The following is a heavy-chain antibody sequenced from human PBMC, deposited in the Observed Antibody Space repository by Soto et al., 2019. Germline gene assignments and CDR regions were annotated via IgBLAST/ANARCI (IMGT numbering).Heavy chain of an antibody. CDR3: AKHQRDDSSRKIDS. D-gene: IGHD3-16*01. CDR1: GYSFTSNW. Sequence: GDSLKSSCQGSGYSFTSNWIGWVRQMPGKGLEWMGIINPADSDIKYSPSFQGQVTISDDKSIGTSYLQWSGLNASDTAMYYCAKHQRDDSSRKIDSWGQGTLVTVSS. J-gene: IGHJ4*02. V-gene: IGHV5-51*01. CDR2: INPADSDI.